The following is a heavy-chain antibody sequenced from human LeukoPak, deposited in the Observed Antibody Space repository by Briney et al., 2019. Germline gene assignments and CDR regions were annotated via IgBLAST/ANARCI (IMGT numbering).Heavy chain of an antibody. V-gene: IGHV4-59*01. CDR3: AREVITFGGVIGQFDY. J-gene: IGHJ4*02. CDR1: GGSISSYY. Sequence: SETLSLTCTVSGGSISSYYWSWIRQPPGKGLGWIGYIYYSGSTNYNPSLKSRVTISVDTSKNQFSLKVSSVTAADTAVYYCAREVITFGGVIGQFDYWGQGTLVTVSS. D-gene: IGHD3-16*02. CDR2: IYYSGST.